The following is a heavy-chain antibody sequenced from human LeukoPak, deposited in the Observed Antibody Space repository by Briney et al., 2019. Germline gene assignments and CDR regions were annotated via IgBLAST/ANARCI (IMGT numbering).Heavy chain of an antibody. CDR3: AKDSAYDSSGYFGPDY. J-gene: IGHJ4*02. Sequence: GGPLRLSCAASGFTFSSYAMSWVRQAPGKGLEWVSAISGSGGSTYYADSVKGRFTISRDNSKNTLYLQMNSLRAEDTAVYYCAKDSAYDSSGYFGPDYWGQGTLVTVSS. CDR1: GFTFSSYA. D-gene: IGHD3-22*01. CDR2: ISGSGGST. V-gene: IGHV3-23*01.